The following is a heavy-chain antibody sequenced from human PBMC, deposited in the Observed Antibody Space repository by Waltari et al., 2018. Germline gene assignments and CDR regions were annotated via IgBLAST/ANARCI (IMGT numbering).Heavy chain of an antibody. V-gene: IGHV4-34*01. Sequence: QVQLHQGGAGLLKPSETLSLTCVVYGGSFSDYYWRWIRQPPGKGLEWLGEIKQSGLTNYNPSVKSRATMSLDTSKNQFSLKLSSLTAADTAVYYCAGGTASAWELGHSWGQGTLVTVSS. CDR2: IKQSGLT. CDR1: GGSFSDYY. D-gene: IGHD1-26*01. J-gene: IGHJ4*02. CDR3: AGGTASAWELGHS.